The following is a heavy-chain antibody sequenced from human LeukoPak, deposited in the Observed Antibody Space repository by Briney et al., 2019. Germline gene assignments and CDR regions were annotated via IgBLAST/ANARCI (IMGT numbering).Heavy chain of an antibody. J-gene: IGHJ5*02. D-gene: IGHD3-10*01. CDR2: IYYSGST. CDR3: ARADYGSGSRFDP. Sequence: PSETLSLTCTVPGGSISSYYWSWIRKPPGKGLEWIGYIYYSGSTNYNPSLKSRVTISVDTSKNQFSLKLSSVTAADTAVYYCARADYGSGSRFDPWGQGTLVTVSS. CDR1: GGSISSYY. V-gene: IGHV4-59*01.